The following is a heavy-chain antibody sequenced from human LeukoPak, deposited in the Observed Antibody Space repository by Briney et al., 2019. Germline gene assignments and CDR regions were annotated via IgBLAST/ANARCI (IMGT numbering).Heavy chain of an antibody. J-gene: IGHJ4*02. D-gene: IGHD3-16*02. Sequence: SETLSLTCAVYGGSFSGYYWSWIRQPPGKGLEWIGYIYYSGSTNYNPSLKSRVTISVDTSKNQFSLKLSSVTAADTAVYYCARLGDYDYVWGSYRSIDYWGQGTLVTVPS. CDR2: IYYSGST. CDR1: GGSFSGYY. CDR3: ARLGDYDYVWGSYRSIDY. V-gene: IGHV4-59*08.